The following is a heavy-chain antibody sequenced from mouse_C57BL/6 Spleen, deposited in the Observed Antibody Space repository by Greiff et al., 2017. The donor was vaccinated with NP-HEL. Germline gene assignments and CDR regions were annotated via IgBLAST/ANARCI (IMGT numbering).Heavy chain of an antibody. V-gene: IGHV1-82*01. CDR1: GYAFSSSW. Sequence: QVQLQQSGPELVKPGASVKISCKASGYAFSSSWMNWVKQRPGKGLKWIGRIYPGDGDTNYNGKFKGKATLTADKSSSTAYMQLSSLTSEDSAVYFCAKSYDFSYWYFDVWGTGTTVTVSS. CDR2: IYPGDGDT. CDR3: AKSYDFSYWYFDV. D-gene: IGHD2-4*01. J-gene: IGHJ1*03.